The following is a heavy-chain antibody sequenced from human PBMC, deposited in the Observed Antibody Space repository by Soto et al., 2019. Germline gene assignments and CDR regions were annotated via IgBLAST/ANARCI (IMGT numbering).Heavy chain of an antibody. Sequence: QVQLVESGGGVVQPGRSLRLSCAASGFTFSTYGMHWVRQAPGKGLEWLAVISYDGRNKYYGDSVKGRFTISRDNSKNTLYLQMNSLRAEDTAVYYCANGRVTNSSGVDYWGQGTLVTVSS. CDR1: GFTFSTYG. CDR2: ISYDGRNK. V-gene: IGHV3-30*18. D-gene: IGHD6-19*01. CDR3: ANGRVTNSSGVDY. J-gene: IGHJ4*02.